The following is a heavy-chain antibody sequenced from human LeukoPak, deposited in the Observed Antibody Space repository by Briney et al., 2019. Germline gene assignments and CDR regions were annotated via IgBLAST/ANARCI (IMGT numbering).Heavy chain of an antibody. D-gene: IGHD3-9*01. CDR3: ARAILNYDILTGASDAFDI. CDR1: GFTFSSYA. CDR2: ISYDGSNK. Sequence: GRSLRLSCAASGFTFSSYAMHWVRQAPGKGLEWVAVISYDGSNKYYADSVKGRFTISRDNSKNTLYLQMNSLRAEDTAVYYCARAILNYDILTGASDAFDIWGQGTMVTVSS. V-gene: IGHV3-30*01. J-gene: IGHJ3*02.